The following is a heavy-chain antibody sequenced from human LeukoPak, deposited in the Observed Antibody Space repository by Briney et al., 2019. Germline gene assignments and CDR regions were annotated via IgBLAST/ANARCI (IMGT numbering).Heavy chain of an antibody. CDR3: AKVLVPGSGSYDGYFDY. Sequence: GSPRLSCAASGFTFSSYAMSWVCQAPGKGLEWVSAISGSGGSTYYADSVKGRFTISRDNSKNTLYLQMNSLRAEDTAVYYCAKVLVPGSGSYDGYFDYGGRETVDTVSS. V-gene: IGHV3-23*01. D-gene: IGHD3-10*01. J-gene: IGHJ4*02. CDR2: ISGSGGST. CDR1: GFTFSSYA.